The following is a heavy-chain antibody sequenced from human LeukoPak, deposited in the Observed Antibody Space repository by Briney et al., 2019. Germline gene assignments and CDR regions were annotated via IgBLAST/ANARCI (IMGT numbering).Heavy chain of an antibody. D-gene: IGHD5-18*01. V-gene: IGHV4-34*01. CDR2: LNHRGST. CDR3: AGGYNYGSDAFDI. CDR1: GGSFSGYY. Sequence: PSETLSLTCAIYGGSFSGYYWNWIRQPPGKGLEWIGELNHRGSTNDNPSLKSRVTMSVDTSKKQFSLKLSSVTAADTAVYYCAGGYNYGSDAFDIWGRGTMVTVSS. J-gene: IGHJ3*02.